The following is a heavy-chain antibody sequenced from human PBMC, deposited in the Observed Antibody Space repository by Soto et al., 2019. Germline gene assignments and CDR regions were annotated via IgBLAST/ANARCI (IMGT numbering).Heavy chain of an antibody. CDR2: MNPNSGNT. CDR3: ARGLTRGYCSGGSXYNPPGIGY. D-gene: IGHD2-15*01. V-gene: IGHV1-8*01. Sequence: ASVKVSCKASGYTFTSYDINWVRQATGQGLEWMGWMNPNSGNTGYAQKFQGRVTMTRNTSISTAYMELSSLRSEDTAVYYCARGLTRGYCSGGSXYNPPGIGYWGQGTLVTVSS. J-gene: IGHJ4*02. CDR1: GYTFTSYD.